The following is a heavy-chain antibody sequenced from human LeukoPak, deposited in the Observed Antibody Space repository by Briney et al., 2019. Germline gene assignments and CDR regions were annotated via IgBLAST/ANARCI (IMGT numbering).Heavy chain of an antibody. J-gene: IGHJ4*02. CDR3: AKDLDNVPGDY. CDR2: ISYDGSNK. V-gene: IGHV3-30*18. CDR1: GFTFSSYG. D-gene: IGHD1-14*01. Sequence: GGSLRLSCAASGFTFSSYGMHWVRQAQGKGLEWVAVISYDGSNKYYADSVKGRFTMSRDNCKKRLYLQMNTLRAEDTAVYYCAKDLDNVPGDYWGQGTLVTVSS.